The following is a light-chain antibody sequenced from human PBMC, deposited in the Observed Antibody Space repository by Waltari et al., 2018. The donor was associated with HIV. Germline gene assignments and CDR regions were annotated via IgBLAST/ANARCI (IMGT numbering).Light chain of an antibody. V-gene: IGKV4-1*01. CDR3: QQYYGLPS. J-gene: IGKJ4*01. Sequence: TVMTESQESLAVSLSETATITSESSGCVIDGYSNRSNIAWYQQKPGQPPKLLLSLSSIRRSGVPDRFSGSGSETDFSLTISSLQAYDVADYYCQQYYGLPSFVAGTKVEIK. CDR2: LSS. CDR1: GCVIDGYSNRSN.